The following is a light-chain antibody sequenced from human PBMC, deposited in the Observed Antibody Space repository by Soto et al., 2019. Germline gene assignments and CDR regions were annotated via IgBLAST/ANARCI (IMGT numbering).Light chain of an antibody. CDR3: QSYDSSLSSVL. Sequence: QSVLTQTPSVSGAPGQRVTISCTGSSSNIGAGYDVHWYQHLPGTAPKLLIYGHINRPSGVPDRFSGSKSGTSASLAITGLQAEDEADYYCQSYDSSLSSVLFGGGTKLTV. J-gene: IGLJ2*01. CDR1: SSNIGAGYD. CDR2: GHI. V-gene: IGLV1-40*01.